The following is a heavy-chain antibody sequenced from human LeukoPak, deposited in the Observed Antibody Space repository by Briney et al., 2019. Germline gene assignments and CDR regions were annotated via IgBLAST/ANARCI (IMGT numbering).Heavy chain of an antibody. CDR1: GYTFTGYY. CDR2: INPNSGGT. V-gene: IGHV1-2*02. CDR3: LGLVGTTTGDY. J-gene: IGHJ4*02. Sequence: ASVKVSCKASGYTFTGYYIHWVRQAPGQGLEWMGWINPNSGGTNYAQKFQGRVTMTRDTSISTAYMELSRLRSDDTAVYYCLGLVGTTTGDYWGQGTLVTVSS. D-gene: IGHD1-26*01.